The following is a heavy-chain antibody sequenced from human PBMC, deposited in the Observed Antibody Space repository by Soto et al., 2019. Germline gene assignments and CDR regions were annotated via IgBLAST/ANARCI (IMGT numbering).Heavy chain of an antibody. J-gene: IGHJ4*02. CDR2: IWYDGSNK. CDR3: ARSQSSSWYYFDY. V-gene: IGHV3-33*01. CDR1: GFTFSSYG. D-gene: IGHD6-13*01. Sequence: PGGSLRLSCAASGFTFSSYGMHWVRQAPGKGLEWVAVIWYDGSNKYYADSVKGRFTISRDNSKNTLYLQMNSLRAEDTAVYYCARSQSSSWYYFDYWGQGTLVTVS.